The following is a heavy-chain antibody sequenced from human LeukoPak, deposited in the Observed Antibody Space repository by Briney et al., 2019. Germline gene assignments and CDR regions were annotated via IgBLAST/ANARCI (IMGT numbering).Heavy chain of an antibody. Sequence: SETLSLTCTVSGVSISSSYSYWGWIRQPPGMGLEWIGYIYFTGITTYNSSLKSRVTISLDTSNNQSSLRLRSVTAADTAVYYCARGTLAAAGPSFDYWGQGALITVSS. CDR1: GVSISSSYSY. CDR3: ARGTLAAAGPSFDY. V-gene: IGHV4-61*05. CDR2: IYFTGIT. J-gene: IGHJ4*02. D-gene: IGHD6-25*01.